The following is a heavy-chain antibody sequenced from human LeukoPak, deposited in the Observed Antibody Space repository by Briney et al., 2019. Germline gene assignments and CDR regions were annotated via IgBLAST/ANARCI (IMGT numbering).Heavy chain of an antibody. CDR3: VRGGGPTGYYFDY. CDR2: INHSGST. CDR1: GGSFSGYY. D-gene: IGHD1-1*01. J-gene: IGHJ4*02. Sequence: SETLSLTCAVYGGSFSGYYWSWIRQPPGKGLEWIGEINHSGSTMHNPSLRSRVTISVDTSKNQFSLKLSSVTAADTAVYYCVRGGGPTGYYFDYWAQGILVTVSS. V-gene: IGHV4-34*01.